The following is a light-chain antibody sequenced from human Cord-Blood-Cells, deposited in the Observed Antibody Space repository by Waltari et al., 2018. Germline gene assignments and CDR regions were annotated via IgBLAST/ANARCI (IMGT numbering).Light chain of an antibody. V-gene: IGLV3-19*01. CDR2: GNN. J-gene: IGLJ1*01. CDR3: NSRDSSGNHYV. CDR1: SLSTSD. Sequence: SSALTQHPAVSVALGTTVRITCPGDSLSTSDAMCYHQKPGPAPVLVSYGNNNRPAGIPDRFSGSSSGNSASLTITGAQAEDEADYYCNSRDSSGNHYVFGTGTKVTVL.